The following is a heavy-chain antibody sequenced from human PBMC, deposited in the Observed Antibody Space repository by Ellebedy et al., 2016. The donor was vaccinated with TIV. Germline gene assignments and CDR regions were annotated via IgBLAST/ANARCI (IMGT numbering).Heavy chain of an antibody. V-gene: IGHV3-74*01. CDR2: INSDGSST. CDR1: GFTFSSYW. D-gene: IGHD2-2*01. J-gene: IGHJ4*02. CDR3: ARLVHDATC. Sequence: GESLKISCAASGFTFSSYWMHWVRQAPGKGLVWVSLINSDGSSTSYADSVKGRFTISRDNAKNTLYLQMNSLRAEDTAVYYCARLVHDATCWGRGTLVTVSS.